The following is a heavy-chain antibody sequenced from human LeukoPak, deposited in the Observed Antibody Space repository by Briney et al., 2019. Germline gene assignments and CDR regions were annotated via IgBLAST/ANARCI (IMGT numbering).Heavy chain of an antibody. J-gene: IGHJ4*02. D-gene: IGHD6-13*01. V-gene: IGHV3-13*01. Sequence: GGSLRLSCAASGFTFSNYDMHWVRQAAGKGLEWVSGIGTAGDTYYPGSAKGRFTISRENAKNSLYLQMNSLSAGDTAVYFCASSPAYSSSWEAIDNWGQGTLVTVSS. CDR1: GFTFSNYD. CDR2: IGTAGDT. CDR3: ASSPAYSSSWEAIDN.